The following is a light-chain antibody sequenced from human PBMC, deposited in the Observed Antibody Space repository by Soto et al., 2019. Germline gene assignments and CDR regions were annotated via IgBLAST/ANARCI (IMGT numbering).Light chain of an antibody. Sequence: QSALTQPASVSGSPGQSITLSCTGTSSDVGGSNYVSWYQQHPGKAPKLMVYEVSNRPSGVSHRFSGSKSGNTASLTISGLLAEDEADYYCSSYTTRSTLVLFGGGTKLTVL. CDR2: EVS. CDR1: SSDVGGSNY. J-gene: IGLJ3*02. CDR3: SSYTTRSTLVL. V-gene: IGLV2-14*01.